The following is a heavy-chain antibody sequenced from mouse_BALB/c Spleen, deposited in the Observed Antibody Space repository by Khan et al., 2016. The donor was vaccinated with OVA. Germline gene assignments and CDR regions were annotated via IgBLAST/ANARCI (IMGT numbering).Heavy chain of an antibody. J-gene: IGHJ1*01. Sequence: QIQLVQSGPELKKPGETVKISCKASGYTFTNYGMNWVKQPPGKGLKWMGWINTYTGEPTYVDDFKGRFAFSLETSASTAYLQINNLKNEDTATKFCARGYWYFDVWGAGTTVTVSS. CDR3: ARGYWYFDV. D-gene: IGHD2-2*01. CDR2: INTYTGEP. V-gene: IGHV9-3-1*01. CDR1: GYTFTNYG.